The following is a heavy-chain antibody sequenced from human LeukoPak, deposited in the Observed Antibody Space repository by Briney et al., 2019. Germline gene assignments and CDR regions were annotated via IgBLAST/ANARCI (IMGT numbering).Heavy chain of an antibody. D-gene: IGHD6-19*01. CDR3: AKDRSQWLVWDKYYLDY. CDR2: INGGGVNT. J-gene: IGHJ4*02. V-gene: IGHV3-23*01. Sequence: PGGSLRLSCAASGFTFSSYAMSWVRQAPGKGLEWVSTINGGGVNTHYADSVGGRFTISRDNSKNTLFLQMNSLRAEDTAVYYCAKDRSQWLVWDKYYLDYWGQGTLVTVSS. CDR1: GFTFSSYA.